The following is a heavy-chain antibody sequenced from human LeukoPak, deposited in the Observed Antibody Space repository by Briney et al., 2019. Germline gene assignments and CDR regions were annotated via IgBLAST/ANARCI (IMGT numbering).Heavy chain of an antibody. CDR3: ARVLATQTYYYYMDV. V-gene: IGHV1-2*04. Sequence: ASVKVSCKASGYTFTDYYIHWVRQAPGQGLEWMGWINPNNFDSKYAQKFQGSVTMTRDTSIATAYMELSRLRSDDTAVYYCARVLATQTYYYYMDVWGKGTTVTVSS. CDR2: INPNNFDS. J-gene: IGHJ6*03. CDR1: GYTFTDYY. D-gene: IGHD5-12*01.